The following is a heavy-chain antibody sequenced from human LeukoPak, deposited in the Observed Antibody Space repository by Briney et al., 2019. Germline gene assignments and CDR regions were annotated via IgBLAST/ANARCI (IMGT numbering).Heavy chain of an antibody. CDR2: IYYSGST. D-gene: IGHD6-19*01. Sequence: SETQSLTCTVSGGSISSSSYYWGWIRQPPGKGLERIRSIYYSGSTYYNPSLESRVTISVDTSKNQFSLKLSSVTAAYTAVYYCARAQGQWLTQFDYWGQGTLVTVSS. J-gene: IGHJ4*02. CDR1: GGSISSSSYY. V-gene: IGHV4-39*01. CDR3: ARAQGQWLTQFDY.